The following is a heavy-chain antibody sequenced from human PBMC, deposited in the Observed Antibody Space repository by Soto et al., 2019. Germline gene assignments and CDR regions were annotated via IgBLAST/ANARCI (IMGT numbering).Heavy chain of an antibody. Sequence: SETLSLTCSVSGGSLSGFPWIWIRQPPGKGLEWVGYIYHTGRSNYNPSLKSRLTISLDMSRNQFSLQLTSVTAADTALYYCARVSNEYGGNGAFDLWGQGTPVTVSS. J-gene: IGHJ4*02. CDR3: ARVSNEYGGNGAFDL. CDR2: IYHTGRS. CDR1: GGSLSGFP. D-gene: IGHD4-17*01. V-gene: IGHV4-59*01.